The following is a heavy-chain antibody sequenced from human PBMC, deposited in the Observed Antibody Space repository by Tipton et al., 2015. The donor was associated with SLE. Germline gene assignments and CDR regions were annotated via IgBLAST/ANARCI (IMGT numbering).Heavy chain of an antibody. V-gene: IGHV4-38-2*02. D-gene: IGHD3-16*02. CDR1: LYSIGSGFY. CDR2: INHGGST. CDR3: AQADLWGSYRYASDI. Sequence: TLSLTCTVSLYSIGSGFYWDWVRQAPGKGLEWIGEINHGGSTNYNPSLKSRVTISVDTSKNQFSLKLSSVTAADTAVYYCAQADLWGSYRYASDIWGQGTMVTVSS. J-gene: IGHJ3*02.